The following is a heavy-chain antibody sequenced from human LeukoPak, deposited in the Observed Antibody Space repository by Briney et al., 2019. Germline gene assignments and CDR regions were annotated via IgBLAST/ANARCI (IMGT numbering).Heavy chain of an antibody. D-gene: IGHD6-13*01. J-gene: IGHJ4*02. Sequence: PGGSLRLSCAASGFTFSSYGMHWVRQAPGKGLEWVAVIWYDGGNKYYTDSVKGRFTISRDNSKNTLYLQMNSLRAEDTAVYYCAKGSSSSWYYFDYWGQGTLATVSS. CDR1: GFTFSSYG. V-gene: IGHV3-33*06. CDR2: IWYDGGNK. CDR3: AKGSSSSWYYFDY.